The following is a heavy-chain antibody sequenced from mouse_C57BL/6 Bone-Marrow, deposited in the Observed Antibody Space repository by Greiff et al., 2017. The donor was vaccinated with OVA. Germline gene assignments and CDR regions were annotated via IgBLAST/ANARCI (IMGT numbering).Heavy chain of an antibody. Sequence: DVKLVESGGDLVKPGGSLKLSCAASGFTFSSYGMSWVRQTPDKRLEWVATISSGGSYTYYPDSVKGRFTISRDNAKNTLYLQMSSLKSEDTAMYYCARRLLFDYWGQGTTLTVSS. CDR2: ISSGGSYT. CDR1: GFTFSSYG. J-gene: IGHJ2*01. CDR3: ARRLLFDY. V-gene: IGHV5-6*02.